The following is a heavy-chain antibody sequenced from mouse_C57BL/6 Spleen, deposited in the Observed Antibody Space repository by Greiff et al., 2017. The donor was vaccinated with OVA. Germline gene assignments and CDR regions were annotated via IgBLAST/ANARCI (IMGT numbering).Heavy chain of an antibody. CDR1: GYAFSSSW. J-gene: IGHJ3*01. CDR3: ARKGGGDGAWFAY. D-gene: IGHD3-3*01. V-gene: IGHV1-82*01. CDR2: IYPGDGDT. Sequence: VMLVESGPELVKPGASVKISCKASGYAFSSSWMNWVKQRPGQGLEWIGRIYPGDGDTNYNGKFKGKATLTADKSSSTAYMQLSSLTSEDSAVYFYARKGGGDGAWFAYWGQGTLVTVSA.